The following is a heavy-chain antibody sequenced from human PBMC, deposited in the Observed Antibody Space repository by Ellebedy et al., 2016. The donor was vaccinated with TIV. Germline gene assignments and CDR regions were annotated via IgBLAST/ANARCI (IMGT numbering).Heavy chain of an antibody. V-gene: IGHV1-69*04. CDR2: IIPILDIA. J-gene: IGHJ3*02. CDR3: ARDLGSTTWYGDAFDI. CDR1: GGTFSSYA. Sequence: AASVKVSCKASGGTFSSYAVSWVRQAPGQGLEWMGRIIPILDIANYAQKFQGRVTFTTDTSASTAYMELSSLRSEDTDIYYCARDLGSTTWYGDAFDIWGQGTMVTVSS. D-gene: IGHD6-13*01.